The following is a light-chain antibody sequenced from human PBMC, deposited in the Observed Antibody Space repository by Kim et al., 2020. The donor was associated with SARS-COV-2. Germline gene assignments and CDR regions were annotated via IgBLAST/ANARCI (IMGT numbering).Light chain of an antibody. Sequence: ETVMTQSPATLSVSPGERATLSCRVSQSVSSSLAWYQQKSGQAPRLLIYGASTRATGIPARFSGSGSGTEFTLTISSLQSEDFAVYYCQQYSDWPSFGQVTKLEI. V-gene: IGKV3-15*01. CDR1: QSVSSS. CDR3: QQYSDWPS. J-gene: IGKJ2*01. CDR2: GAS.